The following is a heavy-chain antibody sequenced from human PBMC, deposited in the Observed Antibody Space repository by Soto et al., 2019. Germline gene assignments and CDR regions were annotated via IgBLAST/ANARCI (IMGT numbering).Heavy chain of an antibody. CDR2: INWNDDK. J-gene: IGHJ4*02. Sequence: QITLKESGPTLVKVTQTVTLTCTFSGFSLSSSGVGVGWIRQPPGKALEGLALINWNDDKRYNPSLKSRLTITKDSSKNQVVLTMTNMDPVDTATYYCARSGHNSGFFYYDYWGQGTLVTVSS. V-gene: IGHV2-5*01. CDR3: ARSGHNSGFFYYDY. CDR1: GFSLSSSGVG. D-gene: IGHD3-22*01.